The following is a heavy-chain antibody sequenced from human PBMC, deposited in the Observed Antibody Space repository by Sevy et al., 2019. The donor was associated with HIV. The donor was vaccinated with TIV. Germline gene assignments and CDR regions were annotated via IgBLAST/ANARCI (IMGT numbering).Heavy chain of an antibody. D-gene: IGHD6-19*01. CDR3: ARGPHPGIAVAGNHPNFDY. Sequence: ASVKVSCKASGYTFTSYGISWVRQAPGQGLEWMGWISAYNGNTNDAQKLQGRVTMTTDTSTSTAYMELRRLRSDDTAVYYCARGPHPGIAVAGNHPNFDYWGQGTLVTVSS. CDR1: GYTFTSYG. J-gene: IGHJ4*02. CDR2: ISAYNGNT. V-gene: IGHV1-18*01.